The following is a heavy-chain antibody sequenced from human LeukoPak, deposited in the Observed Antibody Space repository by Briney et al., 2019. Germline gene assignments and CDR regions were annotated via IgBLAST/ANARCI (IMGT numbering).Heavy chain of an antibody. J-gene: IGHJ4*02. CDR3: AVSSWSLETFDY. CDR2: IYYCGST. V-gene: IGHV4-59*01. Sequence: PSETLSLTCAEPGGSLSSDYWSWIRQPPGKGRGWVGYIYYCGSTNYNPSLKSRVTISVDTSKNQFSLKLSSVTAADTAVYYCAVSSWSLETFDYWGQGTLVTVSS. CDR1: GGSLSSDY. D-gene: IGHD6-13*01.